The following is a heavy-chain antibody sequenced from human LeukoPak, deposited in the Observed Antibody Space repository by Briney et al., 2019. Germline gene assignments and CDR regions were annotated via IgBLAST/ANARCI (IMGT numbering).Heavy chain of an antibody. J-gene: IGHJ3*02. CDR2: INAGNGNT. CDR3: ARDFLHVYHYDSSGYVRGAFDI. V-gene: IGHV1-3*01. CDR1: GYTFTSYA. Sequence: GASVKVSCKASGYTFTSYAMHWVRQAPGQRLEWMGWINAGNGNTKYSQEFQGRVTITRDTSASTAYMELSRLRSDDTAVYYCARDFLHVYHYDSSGYVRGAFDIWGQGTKVTVSS. D-gene: IGHD3-22*01.